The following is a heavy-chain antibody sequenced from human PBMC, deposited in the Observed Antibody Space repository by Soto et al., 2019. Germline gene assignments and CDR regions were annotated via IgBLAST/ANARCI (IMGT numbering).Heavy chain of an antibody. CDR3: ARGGGVGVAGSAAFDM. V-gene: IGHV1-2*02. D-gene: IGHD3-3*01. J-gene: IGHJ3*02. Sequence: QLHLVQSGAVVKKPGASVTVSCSASGYPVTAYYMHWVRQAPGRGLEWIGGINPATGAAKYTQTFQGRVTMTRDTSTSTVFMELSGLTSEDRAVFSCARGGGVGVAGSAAFDMWGQGTLVTVSS. CDR2: INPATGAA. CDR1: GYPVTAYY.